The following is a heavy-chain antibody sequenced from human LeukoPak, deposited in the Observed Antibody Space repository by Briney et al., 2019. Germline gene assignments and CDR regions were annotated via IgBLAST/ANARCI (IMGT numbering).Heavy chain of an antibody. CDR1: GFTFSSYA. J-gene: IGHJ6*02. D-gene: IGHD1-1*01. V-gene: IGHV3-64*01. CDR2: ISSNGGST. Sequence: GSLRLSCAASGFTFSSYAMHWVRQAPGKGLEYVSAISSNGGSTYYANSVKGRFTISRDNSKNTLYLQMGSLRAEDMAVYYCARSTHGYYYYGIDVCGQGTTVTVSS. CDR3: ARSTHGYYYYGIDV.